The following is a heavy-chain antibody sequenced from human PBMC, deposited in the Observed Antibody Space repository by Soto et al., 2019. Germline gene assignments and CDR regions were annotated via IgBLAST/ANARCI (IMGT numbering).Heavy chain of an antibody. J-gene: IGHJ4*02. CDR2: IKQDGSER. CDR3: ARAWGGNDAAFDY. V-gene: IGHV3-7*01. Sequence: GGSLRLSCAASGFTFSSYCMSWVRQAPGKGLEWVANIKQDGSERYSVDSVKGRYTISRDNAKSSVYLKMNSLRAEDTAVYYCARAWGGNDAAFDYWGQGILVTVS. CDR1: GFTFSSYC. D-gene: IGHD5-12*01.